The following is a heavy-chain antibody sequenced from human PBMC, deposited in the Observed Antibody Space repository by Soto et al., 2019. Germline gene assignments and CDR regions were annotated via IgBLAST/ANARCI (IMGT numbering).Heavy chain of an antibody. CDR2: IIPIFGTA. V-gene: IGHV1-69*13. Sequence: SVKVSCKASGGTFSSYAISWVRQAPGQGLEWMGGIIPIFGTANYAQKFQGRVTITADESTSTAYMELSSLRSEDTAVYYCARAGLAVAGPDRFDPWGQGXLVTVYS. CDR1: GGTFSSYA. J-gene: IGHJ5*02. CDR3: ARAGLAVAGPDRFDP. D-gene: IGHD6-19*01.